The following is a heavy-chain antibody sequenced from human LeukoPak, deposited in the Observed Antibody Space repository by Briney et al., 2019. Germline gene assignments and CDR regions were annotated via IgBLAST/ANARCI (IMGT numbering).Heavy chain of an antibody. CDR3: ARAPITSPFYFDY. D-gene: IGHD2-2*01. J-gene: IGHJ4*02. Sequence: GGSLRLSCTASGFAFDEHGMSWVRQVPGKGLEWVSGINWSGGSTGYADPLRGRFTISRDNAKNPLYLQMDSLRAEDTALYYCARAPITSPFYFDYWGQGTLVTVSS. CDR2: INWSGGST. CDR1: GFAFDEHG. V-gene: IGHV3-20*04.